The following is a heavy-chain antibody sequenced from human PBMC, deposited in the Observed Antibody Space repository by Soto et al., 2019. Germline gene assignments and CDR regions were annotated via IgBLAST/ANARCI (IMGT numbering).Heavy chain of an antibody. D-gene: IGHD2-21*02. CDR3: ARSIVVVTALDY. CDR1: GYTFTSYY. CDR2: ISAYNGNT. J-gene: IGHJ4*02. Sequence: GASVKVSCKASGYTFTSYYISWVRQAPGQGLEWMGWISAYNGNTKYAQKLQGRVTITTDTSASTAYMELSSLRSEDTAVYYCARSIVVVTALDYWGQGTLVTVSS. V-gene: IGHV1-18*01.